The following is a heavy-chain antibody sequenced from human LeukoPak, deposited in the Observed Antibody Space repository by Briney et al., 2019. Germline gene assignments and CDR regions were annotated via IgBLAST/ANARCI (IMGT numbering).Heavy chain of an antibody. Sequence: SETLSLTCTVSGGSISSGSYYWSWIRQPAGKGLEWIGRIYTSGSTNYNPSLKSRVTISVDTSKNQFSLKLSSVTAADTAVYCCAREGRTAMVKYYYYYYMDVWGKGTTVTVSS. V-gene: IGHV4-61*02. CDR2: IYTSGST. CDR1: GGSISSGSYY. J-gene: IGHJ6*03. CDR3: AREGRTAMVKYYYYYYMDV. D-gene: IGHD5-18*01.